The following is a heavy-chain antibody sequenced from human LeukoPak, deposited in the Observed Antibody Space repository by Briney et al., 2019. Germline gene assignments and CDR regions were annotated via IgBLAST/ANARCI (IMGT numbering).Heavy chain of an antibody. CDR2: INHSGST. V-gene: IGHV4-34*01. D-gene: IGHD5-12*01. CDR3: ARSLAGIVATIGGFDY. CDR1: GGFFIGYY. J-gene: IGHJ4*02. Sequence: PSETLSLTCAVYGGFFIGYYWSWLRQPPGKGLAGMGEINHSGSTNYNLCLESRVTISVDTSKNQFSLKLSSVTAADTAVYYCARSLAGIVATIGGFDYWGQGTLVTVSS.